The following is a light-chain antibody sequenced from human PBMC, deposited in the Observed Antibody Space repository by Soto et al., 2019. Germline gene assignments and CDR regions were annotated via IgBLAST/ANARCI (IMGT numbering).Light chain of an antibody. CDR3: FSYAGSSTYV. J-gene: IGLJ1*01. CDR2: EGS. CDR1: SSDVGSYNL. Sequence: QSALTQPASVSGSPGQSITISCTGTSSDVGSYNLVSWYQQHTGKAPQLMIYEGSKRPSGVSNRFSGSKSGNTASLTISGLQAEDEADYYCFSYAGSSTYVFGTGTKLTVL. V-gene: IGLV2-23*01.